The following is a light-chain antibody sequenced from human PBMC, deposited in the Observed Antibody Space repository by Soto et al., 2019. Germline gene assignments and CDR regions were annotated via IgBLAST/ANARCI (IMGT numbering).Light chain of an antibody. V-gene: IGLV2-8*01. J-gene: IGLJ1*01. Sequence: QSALTQPPSASGSPGQSVTISCTGTSSDVGGYDYVSWYQQHPGEAPKLMIYEVSKRPSGVPDRFSGSKSGNTASLAVSGLQAEDEADYYCTSYAGSNNVPYVFGTGTKLTVL. CDR3: TSYAGSNNVPYV. CDR2: EVS. CDR1: SSDVGGYDY.